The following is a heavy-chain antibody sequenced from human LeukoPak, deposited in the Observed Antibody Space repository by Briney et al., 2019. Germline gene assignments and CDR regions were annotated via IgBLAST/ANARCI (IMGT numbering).Heavy chain of an antibody. CDR3: ARDSTPPSSARYFDL. Sequence: SVKVSCKASGYTFSSYDIHWVRQATGQGLEWMGGIIPIFGTANYAQKFQGRVTITADKSTSTAYMELSSLRSEDTAVYYCARDSTPPSSARYFDLWGRGTLVTVSS. CDR2: IIPIFGTA. V-gene: IGHV1-69*06. CDR1: GYTFSSYD. J-gene: IGHJ2*01. D-gene: IGHD3-22*01.